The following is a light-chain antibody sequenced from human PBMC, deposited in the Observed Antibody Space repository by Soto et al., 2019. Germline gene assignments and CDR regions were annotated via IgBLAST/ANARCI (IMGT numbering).Light chain of an antibody. V-gene: IGKV1-39*01. CDR2: AAS. CDR3: QQYDNLPPLT. Sequence: DIQMTQSPSSLSASVGDRITITCRASQSIGNSLNWYQQRPGEAPKLLIYAASSLQSGVPSRFSGTGSGTDFTLTISSLQPEDIATYYCQQYDNLPPLTFGGGTKVEIK. CDR1: QSIGNS. J-gene: IGKJ4*01.